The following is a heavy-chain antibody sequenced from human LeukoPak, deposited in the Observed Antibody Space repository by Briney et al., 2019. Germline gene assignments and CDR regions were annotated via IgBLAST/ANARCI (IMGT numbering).Heavy chain of an antibody. CDR2: IYTSGST. J-gene: IGHJ4*02. Sequence: SETLSLTCTVSGGSISSGSYYWSWIRQPAGKGLEWIGRIYTSGSTNYNPSLKSRVTISVDTSKNQFSLKLNSVTAADTAVYYCARDRYQLLVGFDYWGQGTLVTVSS. V-gene: IGHV4-61*02. CDR3: ARDRYQLLVGFDY. CDR1: GGSISSGSYY. D-gene: IGHD2-2*01.